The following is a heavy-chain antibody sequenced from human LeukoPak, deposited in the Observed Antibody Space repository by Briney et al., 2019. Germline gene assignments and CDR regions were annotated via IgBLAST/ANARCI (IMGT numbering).Heavy chain of an antibody. Sequence: GGSLRLSCAASGFTFSSYDMSWVRQAPGKGLEWVSSISASGGYIYYADSVKGRFTISRDNTKNTLYLQMNSLRAEDTAVYYCAKDLEATGHYYYYYMDVWGKGTTVTVSS. CDR3: AKDLEATGHYYYYYMDV. D-gene: IGHD1-1*01. J-gene: IGHJ6*03. CDR1: GFTFSSYD. V-gene: IGHV3-23*01. CDR2: ISASGGYI.